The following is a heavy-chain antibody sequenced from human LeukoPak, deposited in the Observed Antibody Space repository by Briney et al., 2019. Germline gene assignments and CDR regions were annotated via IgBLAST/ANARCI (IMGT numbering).Heavy chain of an antibody. V-gene: IGHV3-21*01. D-gene: IGHD3-22*01. CDR1: GVTFSSYS. CDR3: AREPTYYYDSSGAL. CDR2: ISSSSSYI. Sequence: PGGSLRLSCAASGVTFSSYSMNWVRQAPGKGLEWVSSISSSSSYIYYADSVKGRFTISRDNAKNSLYLQMNSLRADDTAVYYCAREPTYYYDSSGALWGQGTLVTVSS. J-gene: IGHJ4*02.